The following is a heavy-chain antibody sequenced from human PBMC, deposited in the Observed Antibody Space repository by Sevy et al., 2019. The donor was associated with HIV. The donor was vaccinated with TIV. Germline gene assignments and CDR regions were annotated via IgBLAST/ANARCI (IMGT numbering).Heavy chain of an antibody. Sequence: ASVKDSCKASGRTFSSYAFSWVRQAPGQGLEWMGGIIPMFATANYVQKFQGRVTITADESTSTAYMELSSLRSEDTAVYYCARSMSWYASFDYWGQGTLVTVSS. CDR3: ARSMSWYASFDY. D-gene: IGHD6-13*01. V-gene: IGHV1-69*13. CDR1: GRTFSSYA. CDR2: IIPMFATA. J-gene: IGHJ4*02.